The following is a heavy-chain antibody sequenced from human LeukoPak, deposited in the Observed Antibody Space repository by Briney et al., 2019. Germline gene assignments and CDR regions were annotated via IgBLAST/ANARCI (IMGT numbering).Heavy chain of an antibody. CDR1: GGSISSYY. J-gene: IGHJ4*02. Sequence: SETLSLTCTVSGGSISSYYWSWIRQPPGKGLEWIGYIYYSGSTNYNPSLKSRVTISVDTSKNQFSLKLSSVTAADTAVYYCARVPAHGSGSYYFDYWGQGTLVTVPS. D-gene: IGHD3-10*01. CDR3: ARVPAHGSGSYYFDY. CDR2: IYYSGST. V-gene: IGHV4-59*01.